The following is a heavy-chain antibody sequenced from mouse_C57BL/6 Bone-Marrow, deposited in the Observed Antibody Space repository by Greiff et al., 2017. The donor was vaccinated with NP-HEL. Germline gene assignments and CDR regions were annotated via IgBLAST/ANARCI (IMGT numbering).Heavy chain of an antibody. CDR2: IYPGGGYT. CDR3: ARKAYYPDY. V-gene: IGHV1-63*01. D-gene: IGHD2-10*01. Sequence: VQLVESGAELVRPGTSVKMSCKASGYTFTNYWIGWAKQRPGHGLEWIGDIYPGGGYTNYNEKFKGKATLTADKSSSTAYMQFSSLTSEDSAIYYCARKAYYPDYWGQGTTLTVSS. J-gene: IGHJ2*01. CDR1: GYTFTNYW.